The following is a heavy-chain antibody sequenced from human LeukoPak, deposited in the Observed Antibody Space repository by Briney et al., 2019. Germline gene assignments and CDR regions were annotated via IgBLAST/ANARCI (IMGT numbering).Heavy chain of an antibody. CDR2: IKSKTDGGTT. Sequence: PGGSLRLSCAASGFTFSNAWMSWVRQAPGKGLEWVGRIKSKTDGGTTDYAAPVKGRFTISRDDSKNTLYLQMNSLKTEDTAVYYCTTERITMIVVVIPFGYWGQGTLVTVSS. CDR1: GFTFSNAW. D-gene: IGHD3-22*01. V-gene: IGHV3-15*01. J-gene: IGHJ4*02. CDR3: TTERITMIVVVIPFGY.